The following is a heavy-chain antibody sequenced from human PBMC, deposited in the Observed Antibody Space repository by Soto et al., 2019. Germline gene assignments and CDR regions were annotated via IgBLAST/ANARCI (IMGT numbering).Heavy chain of an antibody. D-gene: IGHD5-12*01. Sequence: ASVKVSCKASGYTFTSYGISWVRQAPGQGLEWMGWISAYNGNTNYAQKLQGRDTMTTDTSTSTAYMELRSLRSDDTAVYYCARDSGNNPYYYYGMDVWGQGTTVTVSS. V-gene: IGHV1-18*01. CDR1: GYTFTSYG. J-gene: IGHJ6*02. CDR2: ISAYNGNT. CDR3: ARDSGNNPYYYYGMDV.